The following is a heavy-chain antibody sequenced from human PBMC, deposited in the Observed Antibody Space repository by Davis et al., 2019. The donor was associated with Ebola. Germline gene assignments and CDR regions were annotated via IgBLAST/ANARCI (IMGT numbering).Heavy chain of an antibody. J-gene: IGHJ6*02. D-gene: IGHD3-16*01. CDR3: VRGWGRSGLDV. CDR1: GDSMSRNIPA. Sequence: HSQTLSLTCAISGDSMSRNIPAWNWIRQSPSRGLEWLGRTYYTSKWHNDYGESVKSRISINPDTSKNQLSLQLNSVTPEDAAVYYCVRGWGRSGLDVWGQGTTVTVSS. V-gene: IGHV6-1*01. CDR2: TYYTSKWHN.